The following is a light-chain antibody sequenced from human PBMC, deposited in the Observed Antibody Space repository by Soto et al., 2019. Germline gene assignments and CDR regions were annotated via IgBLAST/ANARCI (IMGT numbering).Light chain of an antibody. CDR2: NVS. V-gene: IGLV2-14*01. CDR3: YSYTKTTLV. Sequence: QSALTQPASVSGSPGQSITISCTGTSSDVDDYNYVSWYQQHPGKAPKLILYNVSSRPSGVSNRFSGSKSANTASLTISGLQAEDEADYYCYSYTKTTLVFGGGTKLTVL. J-gene: IGLJ2*01. CDR1: SSDVDDYNY.